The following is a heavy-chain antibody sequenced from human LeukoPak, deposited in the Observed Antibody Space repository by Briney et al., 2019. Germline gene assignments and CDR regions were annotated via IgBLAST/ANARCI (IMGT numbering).Heavy chain of an antibody. D-gene: IGHD3-10*01. CDR2: INHSGST. Sequence: SETLSLTCTVSGDSISSYYWTWIRQPPGKGLEWIGEINHSGSTNYNPSLKSRVTISVDTSKNQFSLELSSVTAADTAVYYCARWYGSGSYSLDWGQGTLVTVSS. V-gene: IGHV4-34*01. CDR3: ARWYGSGSYSLD. CDR1: GDSISSYY. J-gene: IGHJ4*02.